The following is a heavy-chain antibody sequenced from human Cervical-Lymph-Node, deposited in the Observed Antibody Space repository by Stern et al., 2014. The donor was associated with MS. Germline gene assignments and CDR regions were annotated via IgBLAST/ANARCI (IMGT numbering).Heavy chain of an antibody. Sequence: QDQLVQSGTEVKKPGSSVKVSCQASGGTFNVYAINWLRQAPGQGLEWMGGIIPIIGLANYAQKFQGRVTITADESTRTSSMQLTSLTSNDTAIYYCARDGRHTNNYGLDVWGQGTTVTVSS. J-gene: IGHJ6*02. V-gene: IGHV1-69*12. CDR2: IIPIIGLA. CDR1: GGTFNVYA. CDR3: ARDGRHTNNYGLDV.